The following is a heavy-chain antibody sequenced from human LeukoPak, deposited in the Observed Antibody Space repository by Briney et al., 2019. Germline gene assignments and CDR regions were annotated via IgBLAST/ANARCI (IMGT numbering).Heavy chain of an antibody. J-gene: IGHJ4*02. CDR1: GFTVSSNY. Sequence: PGGSLRLSCAASGFTVSSNYMSWVRQAPGKGLEWVSVIYSGGSTYYADSVKGRFTISRDNSKNTLYLQMNSLRAEDTAVYYCTRLIAYCGGDCYQTAGVDYWGQGTLVTVSS. D-gene: IGHD2-21*02. CDR2: IYSGGST. V-gene: IGHV3-66*01. CDR3: TRLIAYCGGDCYQTAGVDY.